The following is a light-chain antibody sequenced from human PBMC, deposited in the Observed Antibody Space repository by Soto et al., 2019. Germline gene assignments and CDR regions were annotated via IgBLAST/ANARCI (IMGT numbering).Light chain of an antibody. CDR3: QSYDNSLSAWV. Sequence: QAVVTQPPSVSGAPGQRVTISCTGSSSNIGAVFDVHWYQQLPGTAPKLLIYANTNRPSGVPDRFSGSKSGTSASLAITGLQAEDEAEYYCQSYDNSLSAWVFGGGTQLTVL. J-gene: IGLJ3*02. V-gene: IGLV1-40*01. CDR1: SSNIGAVFD. CDR2: ANT.